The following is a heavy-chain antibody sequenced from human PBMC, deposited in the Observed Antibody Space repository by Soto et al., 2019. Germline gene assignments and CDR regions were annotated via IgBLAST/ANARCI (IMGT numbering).Heavy chain of an antibody. V-gene: IGHV3-74*01. CDR1: GFMFNTYW. CDR2: INSDGSGI. D-gene: IGHD1-1*01. CDR3: ARDRSYNMDV. Sequence: EVQLVESGGGLVQPGGSLRLSCAASGFMFNTYWMHLVRQAPGKGLTWVSRINSDGSGINYADSVKGRFTISRDNAKNTLYLQMSSLRAEDSAVYYCARDRSYNMDVWGQGTTVTVSS. J-gene: IGHJ6*02.